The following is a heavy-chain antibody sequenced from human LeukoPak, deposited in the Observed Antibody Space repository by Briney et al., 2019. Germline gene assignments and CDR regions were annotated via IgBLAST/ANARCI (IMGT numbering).Heavy chain of an antibody. CDR3: AKDKYYYGSGSVKDAFDI. Sequence: GGSLRLSCAASGFTFDDYAMHWVRQAPGKGLEWVSGISWNSGSIGYADSVKGRFTISRDNAKNSLYLQMNSLRAEDTALYYCAKDKYYYGSGSVKDAFDIWGQGTMVTVSS. D-gene: IGHD3-10*01. CDR1: GFTFDDYA. CDR2: ISWNSGSI. V-gene: IGHV3-9*01. J-gene: IGHJ3*02.